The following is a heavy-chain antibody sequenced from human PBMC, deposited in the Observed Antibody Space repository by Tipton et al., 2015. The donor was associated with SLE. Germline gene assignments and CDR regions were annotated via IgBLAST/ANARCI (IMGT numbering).Heavy chain of an antibody. V-gene: IGHV3-13*01. J-gene: IGHJ6*02. D-gene: IGHD3-3*01. CDR1: GFTFSRSD. CDR3: ARGTYEFWSTRSMDV. Sequence: SLRLSCAASGFTFSRSDMHWVRQTTEGLEWVAAIGRGGDIYYSASVKGRFTISRENAKNSLYLQMNTLRAGDTAIYYCARGTYEFWSTRSMDVWGLGTTVTVS. CDR2: IGRGGDI.